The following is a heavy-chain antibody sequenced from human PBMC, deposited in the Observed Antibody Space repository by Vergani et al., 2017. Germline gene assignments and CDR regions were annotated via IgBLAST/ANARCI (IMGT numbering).Heavy chain of an antibody. J-gene: IGHJ4*02. V-gene: IGHV3-30*18. CDR2: ISYDGSNK. D-gene: IGHD3-16*02. CDR3: AKDQGYDYVWGSYRYFDY. Sequence: QVQLVESGGGVVQPGRSLRLSCAASGFTFSSYGMHWVRQAPGKGLKWVAVISYDGSNKYYADSVKGRFTISRDNSKNTLYLQMNSLRAEDTAVYYCAKDQGYDYVWGSYRYFDYWGQGTLVTVSS. CDR1: GFTFSSYG.